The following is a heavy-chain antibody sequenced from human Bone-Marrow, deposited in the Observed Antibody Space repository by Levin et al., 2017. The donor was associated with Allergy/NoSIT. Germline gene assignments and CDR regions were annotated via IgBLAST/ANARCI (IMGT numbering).Heavy chain of an antibody. Sequence: GESLKISCAASGFTFSSYWMSWVRQAPGKGLEWVANIKQDGSEKYYVDSVKGRFTISRDNAKNSLYLQMNSLRAEDTAVYYCARSPKGGRKDSRYFDWSSYRHLYYYYGMDVWGQGTTVTVSS. CDR1: GFTFSSYW. CDR2: IKQDGSEK. D-gene: IGHD3-9*01. V-gene: IGHV3-7*01. J-gene: IGHJ6*02. CDR3: ARSPKGGRKDSRYFDWSSYRHLYYYYGMDV.